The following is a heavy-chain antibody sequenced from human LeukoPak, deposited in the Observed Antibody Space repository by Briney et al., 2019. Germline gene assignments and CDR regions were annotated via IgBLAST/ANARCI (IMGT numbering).Heavy chain of an antibody. Sequence: GGSLRLSCVASGFIFSNYWMSWVHQAPGKGLEWVANIKRDGSERYYVDSVKGRFTISRDNAKNSLYLQMSSLRAEDTAVYYCARENWFAFDMWGQGTLVTVSS. J-gene: IGHJ3*02. CDR2: IKRDGSER. CDR1: GFIFSNYW. D-gene: IGHD3-9*01. V-gene: IGHV3-7*01. CDR3: ARENWFAFDM.